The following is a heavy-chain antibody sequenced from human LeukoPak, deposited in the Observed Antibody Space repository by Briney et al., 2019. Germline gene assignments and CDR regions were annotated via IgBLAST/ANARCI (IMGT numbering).Heavy chain of an antibody. CDR3: ARSSSPEWLLDY. CDR2: ISSSTSII. V-gene: IGHV3-48*01. D-gene: IGHD5-12*01. CDR1: GFTFSGFG. J-gene: IGHJ4*02. Sequence: PGGSLRLSCAASGFTFSGFGMNWVRQAPGKGLDWISYISSSTSIIYYADSVKGRFTVSRDNAKNSLYLQMNSLRAEDTAVYYCARSSSPEWLLDYWGQGTLVTVSS.